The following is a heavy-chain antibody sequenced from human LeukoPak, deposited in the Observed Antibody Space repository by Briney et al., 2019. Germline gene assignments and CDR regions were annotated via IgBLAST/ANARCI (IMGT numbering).Heavy chain of an antibody. CDR3: ARTYYDSGYDY. D-gene: IGHD3-22*01. Sequence: GGSLRLSCAASGFTVSSNYMSRVRQAPGKGLEWVSVIYSGGSTYYADSVKGRFTISRDNSKNTLYLQMNSLRAEDTAMYYCARTYYDSGYDYWGQGTLVTVSS. CDR2: IYSGGST. CDR1: GFTVSSNY. V-gene: IGHV3-53*01. J-gene: IGHJ4*02.